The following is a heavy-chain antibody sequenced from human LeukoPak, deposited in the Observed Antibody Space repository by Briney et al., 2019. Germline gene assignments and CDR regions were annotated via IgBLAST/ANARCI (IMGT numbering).Heavy chain of an antibody. CDR1: GFAVSNTY. Sequence: GGSLRLSCAASGFAVSNTYMSWVRQAPGKGLEWISTIYSRGTTYYADSVKGRFTISRDTSTNTIYLQVIRLRTEDTALYYCAREPWFGATKLIDYWGQGTLVTVSS. J-gene: IGHJ4*02. CDR3: AREPWFGATKLIDY. V-gene: IGHV3-53*01. D-gene: IGHD3-10*01. CDR2: IYSRGTT.